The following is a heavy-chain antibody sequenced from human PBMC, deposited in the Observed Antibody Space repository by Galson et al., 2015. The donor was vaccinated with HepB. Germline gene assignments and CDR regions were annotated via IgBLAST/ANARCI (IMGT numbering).Heavy chain of an antibody. CDR1: GGTFSSYA. V-gene: IGHV1-69*04. CDR3: ARPGRGYGSGSYDDY. J-gene: IGHJ4*02. D-gene: IGHD3-10*01. Sequence: SVKVSCKASGGTFSSYAISWVRQAPGQGLEWMGRIIPILGIANYAQKFQGRVTITADKSTSTAYMELSSLRSEDTAVYYCARPGRGYGSGSYDDYWGQGTLVTVSS. CDR2: IIPILGIA.